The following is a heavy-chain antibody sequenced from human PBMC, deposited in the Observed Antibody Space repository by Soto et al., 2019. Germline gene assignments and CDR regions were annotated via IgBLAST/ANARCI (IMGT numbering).Heavy chain of an antibody. J-gene: IGHJ6*02. CDR3: ARDDATHCGDDCYRYFYYGMDV. Sequence: QVQLVQAGTEVKTPGSSVKVSCKASGGSFSKFAINWGRQAPGQVLEWMGGIIPTLGTTDYAHKFQGRVTITADEAKRTAYMELSGLRSEDTAVYYCARDDATHCGDDCYRYFYYGMDVWGQGTTVTVSS. V-gene: IGHV1-69*01. CDR1: GGSFSKFA. D-gene: IGHD2-21*02. CDR2: IIPTLGTT.